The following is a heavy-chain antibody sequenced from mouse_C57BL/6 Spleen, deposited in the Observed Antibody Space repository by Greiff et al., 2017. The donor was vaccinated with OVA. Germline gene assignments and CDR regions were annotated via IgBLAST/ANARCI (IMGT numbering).Heavy chain of an antibody. CDR2: IYPSDSET. CDR3: AIWLRQEDDY. Sequence: QVQLQQPGAELVRPGSSVKLSCKASGYTFTSSWMDWVKQRPGKGLEWIGNIYPSDSETHYHQKFKDKATLTVDKSSSTAYMQLSSLTSEDSAVYYCAIWLRQEDDYGGQGTTLTVSS. D-gene: IGHD2-2*01. J-gene: IGHJ2*01. V-gene: IGHV1-61*01. CDR1: GYTFTSSW.